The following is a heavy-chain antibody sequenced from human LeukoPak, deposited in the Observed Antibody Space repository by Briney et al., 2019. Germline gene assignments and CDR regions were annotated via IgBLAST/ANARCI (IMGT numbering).Heavy chain of an antibody. V-gene: IGHV3-48*03. CDR1: GFTFSSYE. D-gene: IGHD5-12*01. CDR3: ARPHSGYETDY. Sequence: GGSLRLSCAASGFTFSSYEMNWVRQAPGKGLEWVSYISSSGSTIYYADSVKGRFTISRDNAKNSLYLQMNSLRAEDTAVYYCARPHSGYETDYWGQGTLVTVSS. CDR2: ISSSGSTI. J-gene: IGHJ4*02.